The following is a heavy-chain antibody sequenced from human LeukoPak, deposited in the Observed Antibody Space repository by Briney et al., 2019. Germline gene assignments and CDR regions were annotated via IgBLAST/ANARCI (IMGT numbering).Heavy chain of an antibody. Sequence: GGSLRLSCAASGFTFHSYALTWVGQAPEKGLEWVSSIIDSGISTYYGDSVKGRFTISRDNSKNTLYLQMNSLRAEDTAVYYCAKGSRGSYDDWGEATLVTVSS. CDR3: AKGSRGSYDD. V-gene: IGHV3-23*01. D-gene: IGHD1-26*01. J-gene: IGHJ4*02. CDR1: GFTFHSYA. CDR2: IIDSGIST.